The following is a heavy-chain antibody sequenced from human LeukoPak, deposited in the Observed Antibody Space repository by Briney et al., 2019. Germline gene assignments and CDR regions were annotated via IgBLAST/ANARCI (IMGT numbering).Heavy chain of an antibody. V-gene: IGHV5-51*01. J-gene: IGHJ4*02. CDR3: ARYMAYYYDSSGYHFDY. Sequence: GESLKISCKGSGYSFTSYWIGWVRQMPGKGLERMGIIYPGDSDTRYSPSFQGQVTISADKSISTAYLQWSSLKASDTAMYYCARYMAYYYDSSGYHFDYWGQGTLVTVSS. CDR2: IYPGDSDT. D-gene: IGHD3-22*01. CDR1: GYSFTSYW.